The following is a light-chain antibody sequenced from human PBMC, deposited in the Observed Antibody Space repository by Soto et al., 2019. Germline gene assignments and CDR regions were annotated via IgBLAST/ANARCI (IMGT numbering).Light chain of an antibody. CDR3: QQYNSYWCT. CDR1: QSISSW. J-gene: IGKJ2*02. Sequence: DIQMTQSPSTLSASVGDRVTITCRASQSISSWLAWYQQKPGKAPKLLIYDASSLESGVPSRFSGSGSGTEFPLTISSLQPDAVATYYCQQYNSYWCTFGQGTKLEIK. V-gene: IGKV1-5*01. CDR2: DAS.